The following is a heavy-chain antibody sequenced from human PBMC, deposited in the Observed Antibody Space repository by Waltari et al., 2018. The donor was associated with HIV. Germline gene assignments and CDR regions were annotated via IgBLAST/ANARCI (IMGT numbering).Heavy chain of an antibody. CDR2: MSAYDVDA. CDR1: GYTFTGHG. V-gene: IGHV1-18*01. D-gene: IGHD3-22*01. CDR3: AREYYYDSRAPQSTLDS. J-gene: IGHJ4*02. Sequence: QVQLVQSGAEVKKPGASVKVSCKTSGYTFTGHGISWLRQAPGQGLGWMGWMSAYDVDANEAPKFKRRVCMNRDTSTTTAYMELTSLRSDDTAVYYCAREYYYDSRAPQSTLDSWGQGTLVTVSS.